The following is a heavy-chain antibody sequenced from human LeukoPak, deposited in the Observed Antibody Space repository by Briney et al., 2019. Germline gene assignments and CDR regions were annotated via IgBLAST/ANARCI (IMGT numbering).Heavy chain of an antibody. CDR3: ARGSGYSYGYDAFDI. CDR1: GGSISSYY. Sequence: PPETLSLTCTVSGGSISSYYWSWIRQPPGKGLEWIGYIYYSGSTNYNPSLKSRVTISVDTSKNQFSLKLSSVTAADTAVYYCARGSGYSYGYDAFDIWGQGTMVTVSS. CDR2: IYYSGST. V-gene: IGHV4-59*01. D-gene: IGHD5-18*01. J-gene: IGHJ3*02.